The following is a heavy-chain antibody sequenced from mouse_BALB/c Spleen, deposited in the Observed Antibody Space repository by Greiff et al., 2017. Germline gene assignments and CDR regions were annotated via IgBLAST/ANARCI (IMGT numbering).Heavy chain of an antibody. J-gene: IGHJ4*01. D-gene: IGHD4-1*01. CDR1: GYSITSDYA. CDR2: ISYSGST. Sequence: EVHLVESGPGLVKPSQSLSLTCTVTGYSITSDYAWNWIRQFPGNKLEWMGYISYSGSTSYNPSLKSRISITRDTSKNQFFLQLNSVTTEDTATYYCARGGNWESMDYWGQGTSVTVSS. V-gene: IGHV3-2*02. CDR3: ARGGNWESMDY.